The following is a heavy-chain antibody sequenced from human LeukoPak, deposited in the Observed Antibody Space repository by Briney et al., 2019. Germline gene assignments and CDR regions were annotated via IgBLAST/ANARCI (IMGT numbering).Heavy chain of an antibody. Sequence: ASVKVSCKASGYTFISYALHWVRQAPGQGLEWLGWINTNTGDPTCAQDFTGRFVLSLDTSVTTAYLQISSLKAEDTAVYYCAREAQIYYDYWGQGALVTVAS. CDR2: INTNTGDP. V-gene: IGHV7-4-1*02. CDR3: AREAQIYYDY. J-gene: IGHJ4*02. CDR1: GYTFISYA.